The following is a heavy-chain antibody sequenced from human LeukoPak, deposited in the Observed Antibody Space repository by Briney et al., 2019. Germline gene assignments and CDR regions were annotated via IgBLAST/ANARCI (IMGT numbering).Heavy chain of an antibody. CDR2: IIPIFGTA. Sequence: SVKVSCKASGGTFSSYAMSWVRQAPGQGLEWMGGIIPIFGTANYAQKFQGRVTITADKSTSTAYMELSSLRSEDTAVYYCARGDIVATKKTYYFDYWGQGTLVSVSP. CDR1: GGTFSSYA. D-gene: IGHD5-12*01. CDR3: ARGDIVATKKTYYFDY. J-gene: IGHJ4*02. V-gene: IGHV1-69*06.